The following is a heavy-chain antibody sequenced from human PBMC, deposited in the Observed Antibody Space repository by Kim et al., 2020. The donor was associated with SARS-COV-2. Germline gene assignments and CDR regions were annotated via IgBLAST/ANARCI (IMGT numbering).Heavy chain of an antibody. CDR3: ARGLSRVHAEYYFDY. CDR1: GGSFSGYY. CDR2: INHSGST. V-gene: IGHV4-34*01. D-gene: IGHD3-10*01. Sequence: SETLSLTCAVYGGSFSGYYWSWIRQPPGKGLEWIGEINHSGSTNYNPSLKSRVTISVDTSKNQFSLKLSSVTAADTAVYYCARGLSRVHAEYYFDYWGQGTLVTVSS. J-gene: IGHJ4*02.